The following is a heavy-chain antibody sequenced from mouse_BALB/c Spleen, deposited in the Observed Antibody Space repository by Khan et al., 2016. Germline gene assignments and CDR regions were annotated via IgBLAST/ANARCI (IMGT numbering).Heavy chain of an antibody. Sequence: EVELVESGGGLVKPGGSLKLSCAASGFTFSDYYMYWVRQTPEKRLEWVATISDGGSYNYYPDSVKGRFTISIDNAKNNLYLQMISRKSEDTAMYYCASDDSWFAYWGQGTLVTVSA. CDR1: GFTFSDYY. J-gene: IGHJ3*01. V-gene: IGHV5-4*02. D-gene: IGHD2-12*01. CDR2: ISDGGSYN. CDR3: ASDDSWFAY.